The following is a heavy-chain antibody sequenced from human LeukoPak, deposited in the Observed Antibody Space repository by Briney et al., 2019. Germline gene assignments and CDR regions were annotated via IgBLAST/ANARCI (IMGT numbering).Heavy chain of an antibody. CDR2: IYPGDSDT. CDR3: ARLTVTTSYYMDV. Sequence: GESLKISCKASGYSFTNYWIGWVRQMPGKGLEWMGIIYPGDSDTRYSPSFQGQVTISADKSISTAYLQWSSPKASDTAMYYCARLTVTTSYYMDVWGKGTTVTVSS. V-gene: IGHV5-51*01. J-gene: IGHJ6*03. D-gene: IGHD4-11*01. CDR1: GYSFTNYW.